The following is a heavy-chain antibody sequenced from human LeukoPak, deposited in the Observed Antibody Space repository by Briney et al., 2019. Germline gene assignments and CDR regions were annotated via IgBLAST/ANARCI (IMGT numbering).Heavy chain of an antibody. D-gene: IGHD3-22*01. CDR1: GGSISSYY. CDR2: IYYSGST. J-gene: IGHJ1*01. CDR3: ARGTYYYDSSGFQH. V-gene: IGHV4-59*01. Sequence: SETPSLTCTVSGGSISSYYWSWIRQPPGKGLEWIGYIYYSGSTNYNPSLKSRVTISVDTSKNQFSLKLSSVTAADTAVYYCARGTYYYDSSGFQHWGQGTLVTVSS.